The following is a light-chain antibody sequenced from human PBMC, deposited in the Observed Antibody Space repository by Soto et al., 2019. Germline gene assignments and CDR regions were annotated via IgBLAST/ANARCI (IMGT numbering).Light chain of an antibody. CDR3: LLDYSYFWA. J-gene: IGKJ1*01. V-gene: IGKV3-20*02. CDR2: GAS. CDR1: QSVSSSY. Sequence: IVLTQSPATLSLSPGERATLSCRASQSVSSSYLAWYQQKPGQAPRLLIYGASSRATGIPDRFSGSGSGTDFTLTISRLEPEDFATYYCLLDYSYFWAFGQGTKVDIK.